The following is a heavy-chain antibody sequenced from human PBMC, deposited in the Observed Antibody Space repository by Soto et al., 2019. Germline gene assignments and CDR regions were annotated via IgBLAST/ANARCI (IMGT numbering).Heavy chain of an antibody. CDR3: AREPSI. J-gene: IGHJ4*02. CDR1: GGSIRSGGYY. Sequence: QVQLQESGPGLVKPSQTLSLTCTVSGGSIRSGGYYWSWIRQHPGKGLEWIGYIYYSGSTYYNPSLKSRVTISVYPAKNQFSLRLSFVTAASTAVYYCAREPSIWGQGTLVTFSS. V-gene: IGHV4-31*03. CDR2: IYYSGST.